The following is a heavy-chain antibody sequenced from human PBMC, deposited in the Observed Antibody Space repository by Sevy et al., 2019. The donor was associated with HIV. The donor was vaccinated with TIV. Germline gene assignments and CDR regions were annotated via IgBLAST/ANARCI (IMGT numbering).Heavy chain of an antibody. CDR1: GGSFSGYY. V-gene: IGHV4-34*01. CDR3: ASGRQKQWLVR. D-gene: IGHD6-19*01. CDR2: INHSGST. J-gene: IGHJ4*02. Sequence: SETLSLTCAVYGGSFSGYYWSWIRQPPGKGLEWIGKINHSGSTNYNPSLKSRVTISVDTSKNQFSLKLSSVTAADTAVYYCASGRQKQWLVRWGQGTLVTVSS.